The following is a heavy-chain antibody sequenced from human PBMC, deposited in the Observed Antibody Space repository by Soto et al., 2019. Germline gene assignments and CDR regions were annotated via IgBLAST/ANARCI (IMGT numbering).Heavy chain of an antibody. CDR3: ARDRVMRGNSYYYGMDV. D-gene: IGHD2-21*01. Sequence: QVLLVQSGPEVKKPGSSVKVSCKTSGGTFSNFAISWVRLAPGQGLEWMGVIIPRFVTPTYAQRLQGRVSITADESTSTAYMELSSLRSEDTAVYYCARDRVMRGNSYYYGMDVWGQRTTVTVSS. CDR1: GGTFSNFA. CDR2: IIPRFVTP. J-gene: IGHJ6*02. V-gene: IGHV1-69*12.